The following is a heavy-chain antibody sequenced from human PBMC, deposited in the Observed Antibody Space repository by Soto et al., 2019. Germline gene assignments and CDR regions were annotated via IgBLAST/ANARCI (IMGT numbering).Heavy chain of an antibody. V-gene: IGHV3-30-3*01. D-gene: IGHD3-3*01. CDR2: ISFDGTND. Sequence: GGSLRLSCAASGFTFSGSTMHWVRQAPGKGLQWVAVISFDGTNDYYADSVKGRFTISRDNSRETVSLQMNSLRVEDTAIYYCARSITRHDPFDHWGQGTLVTVSS. J-gene: IGHJ4*02. CDR1: GFTFSGST. CDR3: ARSITRHDPFDH.